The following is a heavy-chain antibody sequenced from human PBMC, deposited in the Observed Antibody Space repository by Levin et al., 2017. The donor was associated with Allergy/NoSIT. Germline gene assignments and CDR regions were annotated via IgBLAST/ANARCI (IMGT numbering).Heavy chain of an antibody. J-gene: IGHJ4*02. V-gene: IGHV3-53*01. CDR1: GFTVSSNY. Sequence: GGSLRLSCAASGFTVSSNYMSWVRQAPGKGLEWVSVIYSGGSTYYADSVKGRFTISRDNSKNTLYLQMNSLRAEDTAVYYCARWTAAAGTFDYWGQGTLVTVSS. D-gene: IGHD6-13*01. CDR3: ARWTAAAGTFDY. CDR2: IYSGGST.